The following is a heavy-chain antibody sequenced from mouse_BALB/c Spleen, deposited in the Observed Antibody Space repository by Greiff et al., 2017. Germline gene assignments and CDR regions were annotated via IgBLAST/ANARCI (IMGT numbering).Heavy chain of an antibody. CDR3: VRWFYDSDPYYAMHY. CDR2: IYPGDGDT. J-gene: IGHJ4*01. V-gene: IGHV1-80*01. D-gene: IGHD2-4*01. CDR1: GYAFSSYW. Sequence: VQLQQSGAELVRPGSSVKISCKASGYAFSSYWMNWVKQRPGQGLEWIGQIYPGDGDTNYNGKFKGKATLTADKSSSTAYMQLSSLTSEDSAVYFCVRWFYDSDPYYAMHYWGQGTSVTVSS.